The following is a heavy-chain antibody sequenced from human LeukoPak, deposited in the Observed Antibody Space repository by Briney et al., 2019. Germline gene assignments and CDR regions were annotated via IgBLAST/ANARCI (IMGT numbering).Heavy chain of an antibody. CDR1: GYSISSGYY. CDR3: ARGVIAAGGNDFDY. CDR2: IYHSGST. J-gene: IGHJ4*02. Sequence: SETLSLTCTVSGYSISSGYYWGWIRQPPGKGLEWIGSIYHSGSTYYNPSLKSRVTMSVDTSKNQLSLKVISVTAADTAVYYCARGVIAAGGNDFDYWGQGPLVIVSS. D-gene: IGHD6-13*01. V-gene: IGHV4-38-2*02.